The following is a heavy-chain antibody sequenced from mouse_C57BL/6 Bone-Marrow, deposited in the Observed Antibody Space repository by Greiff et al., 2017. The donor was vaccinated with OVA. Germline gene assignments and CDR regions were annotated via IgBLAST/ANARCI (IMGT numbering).Heavy chain of an antibody. Sequence: VKLMESGPGLVKPSQSLFLTCSIPGFPITSGYYWIWIRQSPGKPLEWMGYITHSGDTFYNPSLQSPISITRETSKNQFFLQLNSVTTEDTAMYYCAGDRSPYYDYGEGDYWGQGTTLTVSS. CDR2: ITHSGDT. V-gene: IGHV12-3*01. D-gene: IGHD2-4*01. J-gene: IGHJ2*01. CDR1: GFPITSGYY. CDR3: AGDRSPYYDYGEGDY.